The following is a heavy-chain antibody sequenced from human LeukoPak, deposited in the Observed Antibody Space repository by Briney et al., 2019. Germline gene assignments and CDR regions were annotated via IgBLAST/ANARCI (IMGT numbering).Heavy chain of an antibody. CDR1: GYICTNYA. V-gene: IGHV1-3*01. CDR3: ARELGCSSTSCYTQRWFDP. Sequence: ASVKVSRKATGYICTNYAIHWVRQATGQRLEWMGGSSGGNDNTKYSQKFQGRVTITKDTSATMSATTAYMELSSLRSEDTAVYYCARELGCSSTSCYTQRWFDPWGQGTLVTVSS. J-gene: IGHJ5*02. D-gene: IGHD2-2*02. CDR2: SSGGNDNT.